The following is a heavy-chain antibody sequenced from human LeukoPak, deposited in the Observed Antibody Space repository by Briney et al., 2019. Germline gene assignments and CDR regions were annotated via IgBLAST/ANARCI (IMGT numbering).Heavy chain of an antibody. Sequence: PSETLSLTCTVSGGSISSYYWSWIRQPPGKGLEWIGYIYYSGSTNYNPSLKSRVTISVDTSNNQFSLKLSSVTAADTAVYYCARGPDFWSDKTIDYWGQGTLVTVSS. V-gene: IGHV4-59*01. CDR3: ARGPDFWSDKTIDY. J-gene: IGHJ4*02. CDR2: IYYSGST. D-gene: IGHD3-3*01. CDR1: GGSISSYY.